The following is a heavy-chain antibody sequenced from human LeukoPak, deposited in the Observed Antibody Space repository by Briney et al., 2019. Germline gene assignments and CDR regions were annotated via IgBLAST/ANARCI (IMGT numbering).Heavy chain of an antibody. CDR1: GFTFSSYW. CDR2: IKQDGSEK. D-gene: IGHD1-26*01. Sequence: PGGSLRVSCAASGFTFSSYWMSWVRQAPGKGLEWVANIKQDGSEKYYVDSVKGRFTISRDNAKNSLYLQMNSLRAEDTAVYYCAKPTRGSGSFLIDFWGQGTLVTGSS. CDR3: AKPTRGSGSFLIDF. J-gene: IGHJ4*02. V-gene: IGHV3-7*01.